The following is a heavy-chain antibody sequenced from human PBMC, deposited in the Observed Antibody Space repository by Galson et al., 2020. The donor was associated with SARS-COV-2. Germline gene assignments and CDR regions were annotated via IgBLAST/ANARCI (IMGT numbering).Heavy chain of an antibody. Sequence: GSLRLSCSASGFIFSDYAMHWVRQAPGKGLEYVSAISSNGGTSFYADSVNGRFTMSRDNSKNMFYLQMTALRLEDTASYYCLSYSSTRQNHWGQGTLVTVSS. CDR2: ISSNGGTS. CDR3: LSYSSTRQNH. D-gene: IGHD2-2*01. CDR1: GFIFSDYA. J-gene: IGHJ5*02. V-gene: IGHV3-64D*06.